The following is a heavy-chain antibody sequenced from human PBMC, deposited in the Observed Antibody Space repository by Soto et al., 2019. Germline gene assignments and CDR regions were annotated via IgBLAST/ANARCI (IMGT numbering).Heavy chain of an antibody. J-gene: IGHJ4*02. V-gene: IGHV1-18*04. CDR3: ARTPIWTASFGLDY. D-gene: IGHD3-9*01. CDR2: ISAYNGNT. Sequence: ASVKVSCKASGYTFTSYGITWVRQAPGQGLEGMGWISAYNGNTNYAQKLQGRVTMTTDTSTRTAYMELMSLRSEDTAMYYCARTPIWTASFGLDYWGQGTLVTVSS. CDR1: GYTFTSYG.